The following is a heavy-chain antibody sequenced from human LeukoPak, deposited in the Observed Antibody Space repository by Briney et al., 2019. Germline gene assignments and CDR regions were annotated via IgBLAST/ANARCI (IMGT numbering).Heavy chain of an antibody. CDR3: ARVIITIFGVVIKAHDY. V-gene: IGHV1-18*01. CDR1: GYTFTSYG. CDR2: ISAYNGNT. D-gene: IGHD3-3*01. Sequence: ASVNVSCKASGYTFTSYGISWVRQAPGQGLEWMGWISAYNGNTNYAQKLQGRVTMTTDTSTSTAYMELRSLRSDDTAVYYCARVIITIFGVVIKAHDYWGQGTLVTVSS. J-gene: IGHJ4*02.